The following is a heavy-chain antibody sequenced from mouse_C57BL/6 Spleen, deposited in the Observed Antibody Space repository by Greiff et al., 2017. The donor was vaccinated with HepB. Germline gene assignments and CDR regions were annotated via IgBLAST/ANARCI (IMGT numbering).Heavy chain of an antibody. J-gene: IGHJ2*01. Sequence: EAGGGLVQPKGSLTLSCAVPGFSFNTYAMIWVRQAPGKGLEWVARIRSKSNNYATYYVDSVKDRYTISRDDSESMLYLQMNNLKTEDTAMYYCVSGNYFDDWGQGTTLTVSS. CDR2: IRSKSNNYAT. V-gene: IGHV10-1*01. CDR3: VSGNYFDD. CDR1: GFSFNTYA. D-gene: IGHD1-1*01.